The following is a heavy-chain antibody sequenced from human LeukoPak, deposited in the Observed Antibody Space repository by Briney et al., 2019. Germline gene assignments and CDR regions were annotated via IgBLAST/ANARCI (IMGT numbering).Heavy chain of an antibody. J-gene: IGHJ4*02. CDR2: ISYDGRNK. Sequence: GRSLRLSCAASGFTFSSYGMHWVRQAPGKGLEWVAAISYDGRNKNYADSVKGRFTISRDNSKNSLYLQMNSLRAEDTAVYYCARDGPLLWFGELSPQDYWGQGTLVTVSS. CDR3: ARDGPLLWFGELSPQDY. D-gene: IGHD3-10*01. CDR1: GFTFSSYG. V-gene: IGHV3-30*03.